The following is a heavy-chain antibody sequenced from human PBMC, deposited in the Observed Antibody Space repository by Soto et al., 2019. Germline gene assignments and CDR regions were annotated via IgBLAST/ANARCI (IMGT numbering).Heavy chain of an antibody. D-gene: IGHD6-19*01. V-gene: IGHV6-1*01. Sequence: SQTLSLTCDISGDSVSSNSAAWNWIRQSPSRGLEWLGRTYYRSKWHNDYAVSVKSRIIIKPDTSKNQFSLQLTSVTPEDKALYYCAVHHQWLDSWGQATLVTVS. CDR1: GDSVSSNSAA. J-gene: IGHJ4*02. CDR3: AVHHQWLDS. CDR2: TYYRSKWHN.